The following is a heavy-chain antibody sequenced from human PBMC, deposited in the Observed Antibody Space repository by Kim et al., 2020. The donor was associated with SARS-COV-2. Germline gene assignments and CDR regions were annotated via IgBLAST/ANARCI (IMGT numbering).Heavy chain of an antibody. J-gene: IGHJ4*02. CDR3: ARTAPPGGHVDFYY. CDR1: GGSISSGVYY. D-gene: IGHD2-15*01. V-gene: IGHV4-31*03. CDR2: IYSSGST. Sequence: SETLSLTCTVSGGSISSGVYYWSWIRQHPGKGLEWIGYIYSSGSTTYNPSLKSRLTISIDTSKNHFSLKLTSVTAADTAVYYCARTAPPGGHVDFYYWGQGTLVTVSS.